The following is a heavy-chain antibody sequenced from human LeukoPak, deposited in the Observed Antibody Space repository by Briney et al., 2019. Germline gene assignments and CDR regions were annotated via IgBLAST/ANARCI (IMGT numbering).Heavy chain of an antibody. Sequence: PSETLSLTCTVSGGSISRYYWSWVRQSPGKGLEWIGHIYYSGTTNYNPSLKSRITISVDTSKNQFSLKLNSVTAADTAVYFCARQYGNYLWDYWGQRPLVTVSS. V-gene: IGHV4-59*08. CDR3: ARQYGNYLWDY. CDR1: GGSISRYY. J-gene: IGHJ4*02. CDR2: IYYSGTT. D-gene: IGHD3-22*01.